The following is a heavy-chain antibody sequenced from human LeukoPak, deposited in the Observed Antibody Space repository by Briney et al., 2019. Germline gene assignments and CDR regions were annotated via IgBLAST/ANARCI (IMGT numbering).Heavy chain of an antibody. D-gene: IGHD6-19*01. Sequence: GGSLRLSCAASGFTFSSYAMSWVRQAPGKGLEWVSAIRGSGGSTYYADSVKGRFTISRDNFKNTLYLQMNSLRAEDTAVYYCAKDIAVAGPRYFDLWGRGTLVTVSS. CDR3: AKDIAVAGPRYFDL. V-gene: IGHV3-23*01. J-gene: IGHJ2*01. CDR1: GFTFSSYA. CDR2: IRGSGGST.